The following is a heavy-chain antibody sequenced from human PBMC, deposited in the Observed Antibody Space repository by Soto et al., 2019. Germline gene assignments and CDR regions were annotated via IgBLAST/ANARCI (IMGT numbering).Heavy chain of an antibody. V-gene: IGHV1-46*01. J-gene: IGHJ4*02. CDR1: GYTFSNFY. CDR2: INPSGGST. CDR3: ARADYYGSSGYHLDY. D-gene: IGHD3-22*01. Sequence: QVQLVQSGAEVKKPGALVKVSCKASGYTFSNFYIHWVRQAPGQGLEWMGIINPSGGSTSYAQKFQGRVTMTRDTSTSTVYMELSSLRSEDTAVHYCARADYYGSSGYHLDYWGQGTLVTVSS.